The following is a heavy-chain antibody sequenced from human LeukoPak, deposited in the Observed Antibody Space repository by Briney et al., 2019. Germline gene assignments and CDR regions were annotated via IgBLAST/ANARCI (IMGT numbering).Heavy chain of an antibody. CDR2: IIPIFGTA. CDR1: GYTFTSYA. CDR3: ARDILPVDGYYDSSGGTEDAFDI. J-gene: IGHJ3*02. D-gene: IGHD3-22*01. V-gene: IGHV1-69*13. Sequence: GASVKVSCTASGYTFTSYAISWVRQAPGQGLEWMGGIIPIFGTANYAQKFQGRVTITADESTSTAYMELSSLRSEDTAVYYCARDILPVDGYYDSSGGTEDAFDIWGQGTMVTVSS.